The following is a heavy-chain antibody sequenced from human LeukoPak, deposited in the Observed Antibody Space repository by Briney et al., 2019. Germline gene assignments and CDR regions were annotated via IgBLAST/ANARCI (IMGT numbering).Heavy chain of an antibody. V-gene: IGHV3-23*01. CDR2: VSGSGGST. J-gene: IGHJ4*02. D-gene: IGHD3-10*01. CDR1: GFTFSNYA. CDR3: AKDTRGGGGGAGLNYIDY. Sequence: GGPLRLSCAASGFTFSNYAMSWVRQPPGKGVEWVSAVSGSGGSTYYVDSVRGRFTISRDNSKNTLYLQTNSLRAEDTAIYYCAKDTRGGGGGAGLNYIDYWGQGTLVTVSS.